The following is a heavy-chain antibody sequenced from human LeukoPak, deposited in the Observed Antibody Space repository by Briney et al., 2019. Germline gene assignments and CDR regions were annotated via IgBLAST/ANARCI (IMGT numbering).Heavy chain of an antibody. CDR3: ARTESSGYYYNGMDV. CDR2: MNPNSGNT. J-gene: IGHJ6*02. D-gene: IGHD6-13*01. V-gene: IGHV1-8*01. Sequence: ASVKVSCKASGYTFTSSDINWVRQATGQGLEWMGWMNPNSGNTGYAQKFQGRVTMTRNSSITTAYMEMSSLGSEDTAVYYCARTESSGYYYNGMDVWGQGTTVTVSS. CDR1: GYTFTSSD.